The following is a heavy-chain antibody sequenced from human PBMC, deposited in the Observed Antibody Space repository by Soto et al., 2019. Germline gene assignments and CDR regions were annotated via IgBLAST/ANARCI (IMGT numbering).Heavy chain of an antibody. CDR3: GTVRASWYIDY. CDR1: GDSISSGGYY. D-gene: IGHD2-2*01. Sequence: SETLSLTCTVSGDSISSGGYYWSWIRQSPGKGLEWIAYISYSWTTYYNPSLKSRLSISADTCKNQFSLYLKSVTVADTAVYYCGTVRASWYIDYWGQGTLVTVSS. J-gene: IGHJ4*02. CDR2: ISYSWTT. V-gene: IGHV4-31*03.